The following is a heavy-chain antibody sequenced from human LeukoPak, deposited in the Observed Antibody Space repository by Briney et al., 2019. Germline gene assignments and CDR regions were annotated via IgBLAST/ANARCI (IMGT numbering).Heavy chain of an antibody. D-gene: IGHD3-10*01. Sequence: SETLSLTCAVYGGSFSGYYWSWIRQPPGKGLEWIGEINHSGSTNYNPSLKSRVTISVDTSKNQFSLKLSSVTAADTAVYYCARVIRVLWFGELFDYWGQGTLVTVSS. CDR3: ARVIRVLWFGELFDY. V-gene: IGHV4-34*01. J-gene: IGHJ4*02. CDR2: INHSGST. CDR1: GGSFSGYY.